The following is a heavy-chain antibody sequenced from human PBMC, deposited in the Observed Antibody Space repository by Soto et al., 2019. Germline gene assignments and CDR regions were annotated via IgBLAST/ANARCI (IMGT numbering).Heavy chain of an antibody. CDR2: VYYSGGA. D-gene: IGHD2-21*01. Sequence: SETLSLTCTVSGVSIHNSHSFWGWIHQPPGKGLEFIGTVYYSGGAHYNSSLKSRVTISVDTANNQVSLRMRSLTAADTAVYYCGRVVEGATRHTDLDSWGQGTLVTVSS. CDR3: GRVVEGATRHTDLDS. CDR1: GVSIHNSHSF. V-gene: IGHV4-39*01. J-gene: IGHJ5*01.